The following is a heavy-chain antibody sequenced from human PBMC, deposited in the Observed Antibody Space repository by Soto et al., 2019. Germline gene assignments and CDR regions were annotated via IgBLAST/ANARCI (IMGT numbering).Heavy chain of an antibody. V-gene: IGHV4-59*08. J-gene: IGHJ4*02. CDR1: GGSIGTYY. CDR2: IYYSGST. Sequence: SETLSLTCSVSGGSIGTYYWSWIRQAPGKGLEWIGYIYYSGSTNYNPSLKSRVTISVDTSKNQFSLKLSSVTAADTAVYYCARHNYGSGSTYFDYWGQGTLVTVSS. CDR3: ARHNYGSGSTYFDY. D-gene: IGHD3-10*01.